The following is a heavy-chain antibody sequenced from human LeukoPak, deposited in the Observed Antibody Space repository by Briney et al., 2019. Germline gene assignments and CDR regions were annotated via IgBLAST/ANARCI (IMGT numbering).Heavy chain of an antibody. CDR1: GYTFTSYG. J-gene: IGHJ6*04. CDR2: ISTYNGNT. V-gene: IGHV1-18*04. CDR3: ARTRKDKDYYYGMDV. Sequence: ASVKVSCKASGYTFTSYGISWVRQAPGQGLEWMGWISTYNGNTNYAQKLQGRVTMTTDTSTSTAYMELRSLRSDDTAVYYCARTRKDKDYYYGMDVWGKGTTVTVSS.